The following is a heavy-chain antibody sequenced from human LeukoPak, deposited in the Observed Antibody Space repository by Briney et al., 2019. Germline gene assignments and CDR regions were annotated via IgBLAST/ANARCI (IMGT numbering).Heavy chain of an antibody. CDR3: ARVNYYDSSGYADYWYFDL. CDR1: GGSISSSSYY. CDR2: IYYSGST. J-gene: IGHJ2*01. V-gene: IGHV4-39*07. Sequence: SETLSLTCTVSGGSISSSSYYWGWIRQPPGKGLEWIGSIYYSGSTYYNPSLKSRVTISVDTSKNQFSLKLSSVTAADTAVYYCARVNYYDSSGYADYWYFDLWGRGTLVTVSS. D-gene: IGHD3-22*01.